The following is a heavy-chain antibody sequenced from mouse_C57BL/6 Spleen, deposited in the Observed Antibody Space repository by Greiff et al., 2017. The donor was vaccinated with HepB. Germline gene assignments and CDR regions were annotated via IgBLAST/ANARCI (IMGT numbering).Heavy chain of an antibody. CDR3: ARKLLRSHWYFDV. J-gene: IGHJ1*03. Sequence: VQLQQPGAELVKPGASVKLSCKASGYTFTSYWMQWVKQRPGQGLEWIGEIDPSDSYTNYNQKFKGKATLTVDTSSSTAYMQLSSLTSEDSAVYYCARKLLRSHWYFDVWGTGTTVTVSS. CDR2: IDPSDSYT. D-gene: IGHD1-1*01. CDR1: GYTFTSYW. V-gene: IGHV1-50*01.